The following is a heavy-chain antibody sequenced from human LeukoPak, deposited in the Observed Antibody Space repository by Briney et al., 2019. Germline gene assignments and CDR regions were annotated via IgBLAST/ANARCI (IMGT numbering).Heavy chain of an antibody. V-gene: IGHV3-30*18. CDR2: ISYDGSNK. J-gene: IGHJ4*02. CDR1: GFTFSSYG. Sequence: PGRSLRLSCAASGFTFSSYGMHWVRQAPGKGLEWVAVISYDGSNKYYADSVKGRFTISRDNSKNTLYLQMNSLRAEDTAVYYCAKDGHSSNLEKWGQGTLVTVSS. D-gene: IGHD6-19*01. CDR3: AKDGHSSNLEK.